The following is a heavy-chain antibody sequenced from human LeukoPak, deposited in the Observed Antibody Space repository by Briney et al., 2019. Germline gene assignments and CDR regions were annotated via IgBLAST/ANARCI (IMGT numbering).Heavy chain of an antibody. CDR2: ISSSGSTI. D-gene: IGHD2-2*01. V-gene: IGHV3-11*04. CDR1: GFTFSDYY. Sequence: GGSLRLSCAASGFTFSDYYMSWIRQAPGKGLEWVSYISSSGSTIYYADSVKGRFTISRDNAKSSLYLQMNSLRAEDTAVYYCARDSTLGYCSSTSCQTNWFDPWGQGTLVTVSS. CDR3: ARDSTLGYCSSTSCQTNWFDP. J-gene: IGHJ5*02.